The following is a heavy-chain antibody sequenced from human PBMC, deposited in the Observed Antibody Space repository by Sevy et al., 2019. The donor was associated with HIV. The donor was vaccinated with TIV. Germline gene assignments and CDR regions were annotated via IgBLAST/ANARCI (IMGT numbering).Heavy chain of an antibody. Sequence: GGSLRLSCATSGFTFSSYSMHWVRQAPGKGLEWVATISYDGINKHYADSVKGRFTISRDNAKNSLYLQMNSLRAEDTAVYYCARGAGFPIVVVTAEFDYWGQGTLVTVSS. D-gene: IGHD2-21*02. CDR1: GFTFSSYS. CDR3: ARGAGFPIVVVTAEFDY. J-gene: IGHJ4*02. V-gene: IGHV3-30-3*01. CDR2: ISYDGINK.